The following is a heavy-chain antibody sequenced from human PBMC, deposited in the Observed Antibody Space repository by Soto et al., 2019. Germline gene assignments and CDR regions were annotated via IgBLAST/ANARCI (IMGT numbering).Heavy chain of an antibody. CDR3: ARESEDLTSNFDY. CDR1: GFTFTRYS. V-gene: IGHV3-21*06. CDR2: ISSTTNYI. J-gene: IGHJ4*02. Sequence: GGPLRLSCAASGFTFTRYSMNWVRQAPGKGLEWVSSISSTTNYIYYGDSMKGRFTISRDNAKNSLYLEMNSLRAEDTAVYYCARESEDLTSNFDYWGQGTLVTVSS.